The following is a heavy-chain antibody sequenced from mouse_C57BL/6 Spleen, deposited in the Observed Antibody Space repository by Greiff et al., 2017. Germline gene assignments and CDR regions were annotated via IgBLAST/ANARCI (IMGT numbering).Heavy chain of an antibody. CDR3: ARSSITTVVGYYAMDY. Sequence: QVHVKQSGAELVRPGTSVKVSCKASGYAFTNYLIEWVKQRPGQGLEWIGVINPGSGGTNYNEKFKGKATLTADKSSSTAYMQLSSLTSEDSAVYFCARSSITTVVGYYAMDYWGQGTSVTVSS. V-gene: IGHV1-54*01. J-gene: IGHJ4*01. CDR1: GYAFTNYL. D-gene: IGHD1-1*01. CDR2: INPGSGGT.